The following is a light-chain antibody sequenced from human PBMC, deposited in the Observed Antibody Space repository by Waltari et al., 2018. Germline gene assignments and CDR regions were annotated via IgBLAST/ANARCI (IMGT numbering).Light chain of an antibody. CDR1: HSNIGANT. J-gene: IGLJ2*01. Sequence: QPVLTQSPSASGTPGQRVTISCSGRHSNIGANTVKWYQQLPGTAPKLLIYSDNRRFSGVPDRFSASKSGTSASLAISGLQSEDEADYYCSTWDDSLSGVLFGEGTKLTVV. CDR2: SDN. V-gene: IGLV1-44*01. CDR3: STWDDSLSGVL.